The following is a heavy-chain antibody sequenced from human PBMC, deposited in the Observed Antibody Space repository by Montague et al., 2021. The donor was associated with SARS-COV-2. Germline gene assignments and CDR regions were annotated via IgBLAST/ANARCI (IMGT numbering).Heavy chain of an antibody. CDR2: IFYSGST. V-gene: IGHV4-39*01. CDR3: ARLPYFYDSTHAFDI. D-gene: IGHD3-22*01. Sequence: SETLSLTCTVSGGSISSSSYYWGWIRQPPGKGLEWIGNIFYSGSTYYNTSLRSRVTISVATSKNQFSLRLSSATAADTAVYYCARLPYFYDSTHAFDIWGQGTMVTVSS. J-gene: IGHJ3*02. CDR1: GGSISSSSYY.